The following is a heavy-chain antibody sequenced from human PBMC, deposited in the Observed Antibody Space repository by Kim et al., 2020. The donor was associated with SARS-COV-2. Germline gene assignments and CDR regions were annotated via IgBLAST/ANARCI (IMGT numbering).Heavy chain of an antibody. Sequence: GGSLRLSCAASGFTLSDSGLHWVRQGSGKGLEWVGRITSKANRDATAYAASVKGRFTISRDDSKNTAYLQMNSLKTEDTAVYYCTRIYPDYSTSSGSWGQGTLVTVSS. J-gene: IGHJ5*02. CDR1: GFTLSDSG. D-gene: IGHD6-6*01. CDR3: TRIYPDYSTSSGS. V-gene: IGHV3-73*01. CDR2: ITSKANRDAT.